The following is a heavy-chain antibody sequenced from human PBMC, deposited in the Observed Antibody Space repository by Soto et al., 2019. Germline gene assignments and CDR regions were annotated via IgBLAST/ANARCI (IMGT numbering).Heavy chain of an antibody. D-gene: IGHD4-17*01. V-gene: IGHV3-30-3*01. J-gene: IGHJ4*02. CDR1: GFTFSSYS. CDR2: ISYDGSNK. CDR3: AREDYGDPATLAH. Sequence: PVGSLRLSCAASGFTFSSYSMHGVRQAPGKGLEWVAVISYDGSNKYYADSVKGRFTISRDNSKNTLYLQMNSLRAEDTAVYYWAREDYGDPATLAHWGQGTLVTVSS.